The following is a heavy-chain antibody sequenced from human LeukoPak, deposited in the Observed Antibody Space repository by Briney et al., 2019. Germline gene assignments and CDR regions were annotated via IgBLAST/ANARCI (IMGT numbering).Heavy chain of an antibody. CDR1: GGSISSGGYS. D-gene: IGHD6-19*01. CDR3: ARPRYSSGWYTNWFDP. V-gene: IGHV4-30-2*01. J-gene: IGHJ5*02. Sequence: PSQTLSLTCAVSGGSISSGGYSWSWTRQPPGKGLEWIGEINHSGSTNYNPSLKSRVTISVDTSKNPFSLKLSSVTAADTAVYYCARPRYSSGWYTNWFDPWGQGTLVTVSS. CDR2: INHSGST.